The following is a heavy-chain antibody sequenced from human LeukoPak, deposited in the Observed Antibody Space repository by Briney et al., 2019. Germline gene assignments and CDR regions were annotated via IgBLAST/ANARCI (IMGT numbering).Heavy chain of an antibody. J-gene: IGHJ4*02. V-gene: IGHV3-30*18. CDR2: ISYDGSNK. CDR3: AKDSNDYDYVWGSYSFADY. Sequence: PGGSLRLSCAASGFTFSSYGMHWVRQAPGKGLEWVAVISYDGSNKYYADSVKGRFAISRDNSKNTLYLQMNSLRAEDTAVYYCAKDSNDYDYVWGSYSFADYWGQGTLVTVSS. D-gene: IGHD3-16*01. CDR1: GFTFSSYG.